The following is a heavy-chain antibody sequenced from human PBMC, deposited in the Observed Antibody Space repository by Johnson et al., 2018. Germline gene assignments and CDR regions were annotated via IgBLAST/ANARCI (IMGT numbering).Heavy chain of an antibody. D-gene: IGHD2-15*01. CDR1: GFTFGDYA. CDR3: TRGAYSPAV. J-gene: IGHJ3*01. V-gene: IGHV3-49*03. Sequence: VQLQESGGGLVQXGGSLRLSCTASGFTFGDYAMSWFRQAPGKGLEWVGFIKSKTYGGTTEYAASVKGRFTIPRDDCESIACLQLKSLKTEDTGVYYCTRGAYSPAVWGQGTMVTVSS. CDR2: IKSKTYGGTT.